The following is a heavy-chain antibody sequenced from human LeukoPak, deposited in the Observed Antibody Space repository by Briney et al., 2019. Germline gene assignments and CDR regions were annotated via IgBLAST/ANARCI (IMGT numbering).Heavy chain of an antibody. J-gene: IGHJ4*02. Sequence: GGSLRLSCAASGFTFSNAWMSWVRQAPGKGLEWVGRIKSKTDGGTTDYAAPVKGRFTISRDNAKNSLYLQMNSLRAEDTAVYYCARAHNWNYGTFDYWGQGTLVTVSS. CDR2: IKSKTDGGTT. V-gene: IGHV3-15*01. CDR1: GFTFSNAW. CDR3: ARAHNWNYGTFDY. D-gene: IGHD1-7*01.